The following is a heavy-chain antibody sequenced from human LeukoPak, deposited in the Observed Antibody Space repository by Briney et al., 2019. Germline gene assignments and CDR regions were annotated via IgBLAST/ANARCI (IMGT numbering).Heavy chain of an antibody. Sequence: GGSLRLSCAASGFTFSSYSMNWVRQAPGRGLEWVSSISSSSSYIYYADSVKGRFTISRDNAKNSLYLQMNSLRAEDTAVYYCASGGPHYYYYMDVWGKGTTVTVSS. CDR1: GFTFSSYS. J-gene: IGHJ6*03. D-gene: IGHD3-3*01. V-gene: IGHV3-21*01. CDR2: ISSSSSYI. CDR3: ASGGPHYYYYMDV.